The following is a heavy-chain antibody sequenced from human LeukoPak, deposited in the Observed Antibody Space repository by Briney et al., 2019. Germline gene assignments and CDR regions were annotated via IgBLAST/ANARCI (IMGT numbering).Heavy chain of an antibody. CDR2: TYYSGST. D-gene: IGHD3-10*01. CDR3: ARLGVRGVLRGYDY. CDR1: GGSISSSSYY. J-gene: IGHJ4*02. Sequence: PSETLSLTCTVSGGSISSSSYYWGWIRQPPGKGLEWLGSTYYSGSTYYNPSLKSRVTISVDTSKNQFSLKLSSVTAADTAVYYCARLGVRGVLRGYDYWGQGTLVTVSS. V-gene: IGHV4-39*01.